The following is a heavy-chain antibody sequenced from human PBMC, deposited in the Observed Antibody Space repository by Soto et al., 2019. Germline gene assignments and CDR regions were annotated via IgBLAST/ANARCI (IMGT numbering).Heavy chain of an antibody. D-gene: IGHD2-8*02. CDR3: VRESTPSGPNWFDT. Sequence: QLQLLESGSGLVKPSQTLSLTCSVSGGSINSGRSSWNWIRQPPGKGLEWIAYISHSGSTYYTPSLKSRVTISVDRSKNQFSLKLTSLTAADTAVYYCVRESTPSGPNWFDTCGPGILVTVSS. J-gene: IGHJ5*02. CDR2: ISHSGST. CDR1: GGSINSGRSS. V-gene: IGHV4-30-2*01.